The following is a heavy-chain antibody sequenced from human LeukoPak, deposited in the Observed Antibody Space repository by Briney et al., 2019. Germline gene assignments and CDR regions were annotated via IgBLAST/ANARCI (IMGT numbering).Heavy chain of an antibody. CDR2: ISYEGSTT. Sequence: GGSLRLSCAASGFTFKSYAMHWVRQAPGKGLELVAVISYEGSTTYYADSVKGRFTISRDNSKNTLYLQMNSLRFEDTAVYYCARDQPGTYTLSSTWGQGTLVTVSS. D-gene: IGHD6-19*01. V-gene: IGHV3-30-3*01. CDR3: ARDQPGTYTLSST. CDR1: GFTFKSYA. J-gene: IGHJ5*02.